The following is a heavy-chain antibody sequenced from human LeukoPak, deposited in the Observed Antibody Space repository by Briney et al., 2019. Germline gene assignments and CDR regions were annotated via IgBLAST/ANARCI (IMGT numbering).Heavy chain of an antibody. Sequence: GGSLRLSCAASGLIVGSNYMSWVRQAPGKGLEWVSVIYSGGGGGSTYYADSVKGRFTISRDNSKNTLYLQMNSLRAEDTAVYYCARDRITMVRGVIIKLYGMDVWGKGTTVTVSS. V-gene: IGHV3-53*01. CDR2: IYSGGGGGST. CDR3: ARDRITMVRGVIIKLYGMDV. CDR1: GLIVGSNY. D-gene: IGHD3-10*01. J-gene: IGHJ6*04.